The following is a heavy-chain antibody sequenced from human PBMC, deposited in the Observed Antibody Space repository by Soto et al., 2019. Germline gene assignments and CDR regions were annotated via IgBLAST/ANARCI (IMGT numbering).Heavy chain of an antibody. CDR2: ITRSGST. CDR1: GGSFSGYY. D-gene: IGHD6-13*01. CDR3: VRALAAVQE. Sequence: QVQLQQWGAGLLKPSETLSLTCAVYGGSFSGYYWSWIRQPQGKGLEWIGEITRSGSTNYNPSLKSRVTISVDTSKQQFSLSLTSVTAADTAVYFCVRALAAVQEWGQGTLVTVSS. V-gene: IGHV4-34*01. J-gene: IGHJ4*02.